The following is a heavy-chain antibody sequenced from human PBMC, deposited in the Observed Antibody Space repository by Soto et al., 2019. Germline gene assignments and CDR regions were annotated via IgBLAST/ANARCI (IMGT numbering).Heavy chain of an antibody. CDR1: GGSISTYY. CDR3: ARARITMVREVIKYNMDV. Sequence: SETLSLTCTVSGGSISTYYWSWIRRPPGKGLEWIGYIYNSGSAHSNPSLQSRVTISVDTSKNQFSLKLSSVTAADTAIYYCARARITMVREVIKYNMDVWGQGTTVTVSS. V-gene: IGHV4-59*01. CDR2: IYNSGSA. D-gene: IGHD3-10*01. J-gene: IGHJ6*02.